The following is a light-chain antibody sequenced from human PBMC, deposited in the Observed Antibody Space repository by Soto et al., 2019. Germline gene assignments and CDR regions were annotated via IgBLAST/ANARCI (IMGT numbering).Light chain of an antibody. CDR3: CSYAGSVV. V-gene: IGLV2-23*01. J-gene: IGLJ2*01. CDR1: SSDVGSYNL. Sequence: QSALTQPASVSGSPGQSITISCTGTSSDVGSYNLVSWYQQHPGKAPKVMIYEGSKRPSRVSNRFSGSKSGNTASLTISGLQAEDEADYYCCSYAGSVVFGGGTKLTVL. CDR2: EGS.